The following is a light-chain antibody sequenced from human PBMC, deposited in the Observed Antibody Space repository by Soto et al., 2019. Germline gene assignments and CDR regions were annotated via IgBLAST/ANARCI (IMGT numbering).Light chain of an antibody. Sequence: SVLTQPPSVSGSPGQRVSISCTGSTSNIGAPYDVHWYQHLPGTAPKLLIYGDNNRPSGVPDRFSGSKSGTSASLAITRLQVEDEADYYCQSYDISLHNYVFGTGTKVTVL. J-gene: IGLJ1*01. CDR1: TSNIGAPYD. CDR3: QSYDISLHNYV. V-gene: IGLV1-40*01. CDR2: GDN.